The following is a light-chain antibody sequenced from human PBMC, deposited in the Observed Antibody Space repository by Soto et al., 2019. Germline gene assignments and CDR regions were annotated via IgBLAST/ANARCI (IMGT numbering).Light chain of an antibody. J-gene: IGKJ5*01. CDR2: GAS. CDR1: QTVDSY. Sequence: EIVLTQSPSSLSLSPGERATLSCRASQTVDSYLVWYQQKPGQAPRLLIFGASTRATGIPARFSGSGSGTDFTLTINSLEPEDFAVYYCQQRDSWPMTFGQGTRLEIK. CDR3: QQRDSWPMT. V-gene: IGKV3-11*01.